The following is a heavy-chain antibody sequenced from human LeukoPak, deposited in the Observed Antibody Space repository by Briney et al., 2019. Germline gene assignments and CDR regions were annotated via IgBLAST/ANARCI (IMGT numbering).Heavy chain of an antibody. D-gene: IGHD3-9*01. J-gene: IGHJ4*02. V-gene: IGHV3-23*01. CDR1: GFTFSSYA. CDR2: IIGNGGST. CDR3: AKRVSTGYYYLDY. Sequence: PGGSLRLSCAASGFTFSSYAMSWVRQAPGKGLEWVSTIIGNGGSTFYADSVKGRFTISRDNSKNTLYLQMNSLRAEDTAVYYCAKRVSTGYYYLDYWGQGTLVTVSS.